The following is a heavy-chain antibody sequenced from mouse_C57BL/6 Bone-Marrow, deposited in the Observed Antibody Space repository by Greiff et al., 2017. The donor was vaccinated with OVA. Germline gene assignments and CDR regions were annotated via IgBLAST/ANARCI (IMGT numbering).Heavy chain of an antibody. CDR2: IYPGSGNT. CDR3: ARVYYAMDY. CDR1: GYSFTSYY. J-gene: IGHJ4*01. V-gene: IGHV1-66*01. Sequence: QVHVKQSGPELVKPGASVKISCKASGYSFTSYYIHWVKQRPGQGLEWIGWIYPGSGNTKYNEKFKGKATLTADTSSSTAYMQLSSLTSEDSAVYYCARVYYAMDYWGQGTSVTVSS.